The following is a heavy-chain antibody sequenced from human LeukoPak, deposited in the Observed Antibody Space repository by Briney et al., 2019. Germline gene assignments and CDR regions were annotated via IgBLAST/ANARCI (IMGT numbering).Heavy chain of an antibody. J-gene: IGHJ4*02. CDR3: ARGPYYDSSGYSVV. CDR2: INHSGST. D-gene: IGHD3-22*01. V-gene: IGHV4-34*01. CDR1: GGSFSGYY. Sequence: PSETLSLTCAVYGGSFSGYYWSWIPQPPGKGLEWIGEINHSGSTNYNPSLKSRVTISLDTSKNQFSLKLSSVTAADTAVYYCARGPYYDSSGYSVVWGQGTPVTVSS.